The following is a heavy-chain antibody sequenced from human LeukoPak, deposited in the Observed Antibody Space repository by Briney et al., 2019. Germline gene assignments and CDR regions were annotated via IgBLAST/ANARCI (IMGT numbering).Heavy chain of an antibody. D-gene: IGHD3-10*01. Sequence: GGSLRLSCAASGFTFSSYWMSWVRQAPGKGLEWVANIKQDGSEKFYVDSVKGRFTISRDNAKNSPYLQMNSLRAEDTAVYYCARGYYYGSGSYYFDYWGQGTLVTVSS. J-gene: IGHJ4*02. V-gene: IGHV3-7*01. CDR3: ARGYYYGSGSYYFDY. CDR1: GFTFSSYW. CDR2: IKQDGSEK.